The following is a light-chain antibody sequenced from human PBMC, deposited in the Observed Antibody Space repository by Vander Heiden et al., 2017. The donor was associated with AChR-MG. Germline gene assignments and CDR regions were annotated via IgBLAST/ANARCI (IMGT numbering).Light chain of an antibody. CDR3: GSYTSTSTWV. CDR2: DVT. V-gene: IGLV2-14*01. CDR1: SSDVGGYNY. Sequence: SALTQPASMSGSPGQSITSSCTGTSSDVGGYNYVSWYQRHPGKAPQLMIYDVTKRPSGVSNRFSGSKSGNTASLAISGLQAEDEADYYCGSYTSTSTWVFGGGTKLTVL. J-gene: IGLJ3*02.